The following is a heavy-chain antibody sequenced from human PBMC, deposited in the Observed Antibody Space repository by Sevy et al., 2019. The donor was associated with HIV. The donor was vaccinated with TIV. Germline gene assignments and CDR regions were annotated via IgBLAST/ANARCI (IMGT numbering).Heavy chain of an antibody. J-gene: IGHJ4*02. D-gene: IGHD3-22*01. CDR3: ARDWVSGDVLSGYYPYFDY. CDR1: GYTFITYG. CDR2: ISPYNGNT. Sequence: ASVKVSCKASGYTFITYGISWVRQAPGQGLEWMGWISPYNGNTKSVQSLQGRVTMTTDTSTSTAYMELGSLRTDETAVYYCARDWVSGDVLSGYYPYFDYWGQGTLVTVSS. V-gene: IGHV1-18*01.